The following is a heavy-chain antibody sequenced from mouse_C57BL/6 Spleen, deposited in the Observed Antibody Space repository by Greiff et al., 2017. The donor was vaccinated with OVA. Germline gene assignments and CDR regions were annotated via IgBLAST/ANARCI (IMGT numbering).Heavy chain of an antibody. CDR2: ISDGGSYT. D-gene: IGHD1-1*01. CDR1: GFTFSSYA. J-gene: IGHJ3*01. V-gene: IGHV5-4*03. CDR3: ARRTVGAY. Sequence: EVKLVESGGGLVKPGGSLKLSCAASGFTFSSYAMSWVRQTPEKRLEWVATISDGGSYTYYPDNVKGRFTISRDNAKNNLYLQMSHLKSEDTAMYYCARRTVGAYWGQGTLVTVSA.